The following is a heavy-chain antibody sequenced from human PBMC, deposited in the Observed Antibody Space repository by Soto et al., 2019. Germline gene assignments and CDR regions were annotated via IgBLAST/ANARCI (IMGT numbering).Heavy chain of an antibody. CDR2: IIPIFGTA. Sequence: SVKVSCKASGGPFSSYAISWVRQAPGQGLEWMGGIIPIFGTANYAQKFQGRVTITADESTSTAYMELSSLRSEDTAVYYCARGGNNMGLYYFDYWGQGTLVTVSS. V-gene: IGHV1-69*13. D-gene: IGHD1-1*01. J-gene: IGHJ4*02. CDR1: GGPFSSYA. CDR3: ARGGNNMGLYYFDY.